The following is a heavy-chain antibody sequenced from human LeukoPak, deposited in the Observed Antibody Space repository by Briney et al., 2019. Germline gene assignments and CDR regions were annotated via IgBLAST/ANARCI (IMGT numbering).Heavy chain of an antibody. J-gene: IGHJ4*02. D-gene: IGHD1-1*01. Sequence: GGSLRLSCAASGFTVSSNYMSWVRQAPGKGLEWVSVIYSGGSTYYADSVKGRFTISRDSAKNSLYLQMNSLRAEDTAVYYCARGWFAEAVQQFDYWGQGTLVTVSS. CDR1: GFTVSSNY. CDR2: IYSGGST. CDR3: ARGWFAEAVQQFDY. V-gene: IGHV3-53*01.